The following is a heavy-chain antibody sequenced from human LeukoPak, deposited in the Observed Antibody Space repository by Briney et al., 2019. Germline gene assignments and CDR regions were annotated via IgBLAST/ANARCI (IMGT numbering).Heavy chain of an antibody. V-gene: IGHV1-69*04. CDR3: ARDPGDYGLLRYYYGMDV. Sequence: SVKVSCKASGGTFSSYAISWVRQVPGQGLEWMGRIIPILGIANYAQKFQGRVTITADKSTSTAYMELSSLRSEDTAVYYCARDPGDYGLLRYYYGMDVWGQGTTVTVSS. CDR1: GGTFSSYA. CDR2: IIPILGIA. D-gene: IGHD4-17*01. J-gene: IGHJ6*02.